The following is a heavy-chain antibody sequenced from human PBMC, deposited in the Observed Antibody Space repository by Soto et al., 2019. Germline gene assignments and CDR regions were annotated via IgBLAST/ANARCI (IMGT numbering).Heavy chain of an antibody. J-gene: IGHJ6*02. V-gene: IGHV6-1*01. Sequence: PSQTLSLTCAISGGSVSESSVSWNWIRQSPSRGLEWLGRTNYGSKWSYAYAESVRSRITISADTSKNQFSLHLTSMTAEDTAVYYCAKDRKDCRRCRLPQYFFFGMDVWGQGTTVTVSS. CDR1: GGSVSESSVS. CDR2: TNYGSKWSY. CDR3: AKDRKDCRRCRLPQYFFFGMDV. D-gene: IGHD2-15*01.